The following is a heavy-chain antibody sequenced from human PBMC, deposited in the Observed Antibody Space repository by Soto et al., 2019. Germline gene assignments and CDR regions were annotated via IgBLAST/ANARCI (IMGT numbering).Heavy chain of an antibody. Sequence: LRLSCAASAFTVRSNYMSWVRQAPGKGLEWVSAISSDGGTYYTDSVKGRFTISRDNSKNTLYLQMNSLTAEDTAVYYCARDVIAVAGSADYWGQGTLVTVSS. J-gene: IGHJ4*02. CDR3: ARDVIAVAGSADY. D-gene: IGHD6-19*01. CDR2: ISSDGGT. V-gene: IGHV3-53*01. CDR1: AFTVRSNY.